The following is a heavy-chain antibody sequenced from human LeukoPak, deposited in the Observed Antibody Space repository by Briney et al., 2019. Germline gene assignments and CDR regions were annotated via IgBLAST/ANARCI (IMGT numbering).Heavy chain of an antibody. J-gene: IGHJ4*02. Sequence: GGSLRLSCAASGFTLSTYAMSWVRQTPGKGLEWVAATSSSDAGTYHADSVRGRFTISRDNSKNTLYLQMNSLRAEDTAVYYCAKDRGYSYGFIRYYFDYWGQGTLVTVSS. V-gene: IGHV3-23*01. CDR3: AKDRGYSYGFIRYYFDY. CDR1: GFTLSTYA. CDR2: TSSSDAGT. D-gene: IGHD5-18*01.